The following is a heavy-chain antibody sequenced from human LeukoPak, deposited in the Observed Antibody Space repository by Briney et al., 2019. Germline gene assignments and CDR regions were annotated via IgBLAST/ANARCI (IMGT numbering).Heavy chain of an antibody. D-gene: IGHD6-19*01. CDR3: AGRRSSGWYAY. Sequence: GGSLRLSCAASGFTFTSYAIKWVRQAPGKGLEWVSVISGAGSTTYYADSVKGRFTISRDNSKNTVYLQMDSLRAEDTAVYYCAGRRSSGWYAYWGQGTLVTVSS. J-gene: IGHJ4*02. CDR2: ISGAGSTT. V-gene: IGHV3-23*01. CDR1: GFTFTSYA.